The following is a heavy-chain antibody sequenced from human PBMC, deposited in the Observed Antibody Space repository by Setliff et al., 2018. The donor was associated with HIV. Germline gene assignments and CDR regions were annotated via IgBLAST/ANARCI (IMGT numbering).Heavy chain of an antibody. CDR3: AKDRVSGWNNWFDP. CDR2: ISAYNGNT. J-gene: IGHJ5*02. Sequence: ASVKVSCKASGYTFTSYGITWVRQAPGQGLEWMGWISAYNGNTNYAQKLQGRVTLTTDTSTSTAYMELSSLRSEDTAVYYCAKDRVSGWNNWFDPWGQGTLVTVSS. V-gene: IGHV1-18*01. D-gene: IGHD6-19*01. CDR1: GYTFTSYG.